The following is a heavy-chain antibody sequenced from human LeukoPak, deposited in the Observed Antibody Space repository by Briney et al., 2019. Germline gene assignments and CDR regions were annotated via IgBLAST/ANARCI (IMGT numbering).Heavy chain of an antibody. CDR3: AREVTDAPYYFDY. V-gene: IGHV4-38-2*02. CDR2: IYQSGTT. D-gene: IGHD4-23*01. Sequence: PSETLSLTCSVSGYSISSGYYWAWIRQPPGKGLEWIGTIYQSGTTYYNPSLRSRVTISVDTSKNQFSLKLTSVTAADTAMYYCAREVTDAPYYFDYWGQGILVTDSS. CDR1: GYSISSGYY. J-gene: IGHJ4*02.